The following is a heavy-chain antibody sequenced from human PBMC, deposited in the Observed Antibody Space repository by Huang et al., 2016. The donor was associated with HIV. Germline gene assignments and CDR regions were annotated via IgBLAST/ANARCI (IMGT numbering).Heavy chain of an antibody. Sequence: QVQLVQSGAEVKTPGSSVKVSCKASGGTFSKYAISWVRQAPGQGLEGMGGFSPMFGTPNYARQFQGKCTITADDSTSTTYVEVRSLRSADTALYYCARGQLGSYGDYDVLYWGQGTLVTVSS. CDR1: GGTFSKYA. CDR2: FSPMFGTP. V-gene: IGHV1-69*13. CDR3: ARGQLGSYGDYDVLY. D-gene: IGHD4-17*01. J-gene: IGHJ4*02.